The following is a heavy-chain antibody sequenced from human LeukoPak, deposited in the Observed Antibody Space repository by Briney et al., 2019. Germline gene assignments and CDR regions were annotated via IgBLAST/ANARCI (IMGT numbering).Heavy chain of an antibody. J-gene: IGHJ4*02. CDR2: IYYSGST. CDR3: ARRQSSGYSYYFDY. D-gene: IGHD3-22*01. V-gene: IGHV4-39*01. CDR1: GGSISSSSYY. Sequence: SETLSLTCTVSGGSISSSSYYWGWIRQPPGKGLEWIGSIYYSGSTYYNPSLKSRVTISVDTSKNQFSLKLSSVTAADTAVYYCARRQSSGYSYYFDYWGQGTLVTVSS.